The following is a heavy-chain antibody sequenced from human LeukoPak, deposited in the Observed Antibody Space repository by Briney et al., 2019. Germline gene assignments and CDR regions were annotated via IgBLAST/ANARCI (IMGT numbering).Heavy chain of an antibody. V-gene: IGHV4-59*01. D-gene: IGHD3-3*01. J-gene: IGHJ4*02. CDR1: GGSISTYY. CDR2: IYYSGSI. Sequence: SETLSLTCTVSGGSISTYYWSWIRQPPGKGLEWIGYIYYSGSINYNPSLKSRVTISVDTSKNQFSLKLSSVTAADTAVYYCARGYQFGVARGNDYWGQGTLVIVSS. CDR3: ARGYQFGVARGNDY.